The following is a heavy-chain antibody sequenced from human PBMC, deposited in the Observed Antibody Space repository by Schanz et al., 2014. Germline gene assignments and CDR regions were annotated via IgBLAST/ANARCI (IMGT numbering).Heavy chain of an antibody. Sequence: EVQLVESGGGLVQPGGSLRLSCAASGFTFSTYWMHWVRQAPGKGLVWVSHINSDGTTTTYADSVKGRFTISRDNAENTLYLQMNSLRPEDTALYFCARDEGRDGYNLAFDVWGQGTLVTVSS. V-gene: IGHV3-74*01. D-gene: IGHD5-12*01. CDR1: GFTFSTYW. CDR2: INSDGTTT. CDR3: ARDEGRDGYNLAFDV. J-gene: IGHJ3*01.